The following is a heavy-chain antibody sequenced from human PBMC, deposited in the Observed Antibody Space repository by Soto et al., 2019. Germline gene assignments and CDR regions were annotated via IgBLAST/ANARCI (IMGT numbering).Heavy chain of an antibody. CDR1: GFTFSSYW. V-gene: IGHV3-74*01. J-gene: IGHJ3*02. D-gene: IGHD2-15*01. Sequence: GGSLRLSCAASGFTFSSYWMHWVRQAPGKGLVWVSRINSDGSSTSYADSVKGRFTIPRDNAKNTLYLQMNSLRAEDTAVYYCAREVDSEAFDIWGQGTMVTVSS. CDR3: AREVDSEAFDI. CDR2: INSDGSST.